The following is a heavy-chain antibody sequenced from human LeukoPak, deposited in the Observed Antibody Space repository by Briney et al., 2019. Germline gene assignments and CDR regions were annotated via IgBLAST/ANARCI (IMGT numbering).Heavy chain of an antibody. V-gene: IGHV1-69*05. CDR3: ARGRLDGYGITMIVVVRVVGYFDY. Sequence: SVKVSCKASGGTFSSYAISWVRQAPGQGLEWMGGIIPIFGTANYAQKFQGRVTITTDESTSTAYMELSSLRSEDTAVYYCARGRLDGYGITMIVVVRVVGYFDYWGQGTLVAVSS. CDR1: GGTFSSYA. J-gene: IGHJ4*02. D-gene: IGHD3-22*01. CDR2: IIPIFGTA.